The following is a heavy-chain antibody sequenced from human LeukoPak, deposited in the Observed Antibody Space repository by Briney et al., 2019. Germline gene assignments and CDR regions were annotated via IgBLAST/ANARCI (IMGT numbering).Heavy chain of an antibody. J-gene: IGHJ4*02. CDR1: GFTFSGYS. Sequence: GGSLRLSCAASGFTFSGYSMNWVRQAPGKGLEWVSVIYSGGSTYYAESVKGRFTISRDNSKNTLYLQMNSLRAEDTAVYYCARGSHCSGGSCYGFLFYWGQGTLVTVSS. V-gene: IGHV3-66*01. D-gene: IGHD2-15*01. CDR3: ARGSHCSGGSCYGFLFY. CDR2: IYSGGST.